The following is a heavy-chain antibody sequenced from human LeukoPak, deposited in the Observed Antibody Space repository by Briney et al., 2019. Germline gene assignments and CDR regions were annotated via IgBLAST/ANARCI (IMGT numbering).Heavy chain of an antibody. V-gene: IGHV3-23*01. D-gene: IGHD3-22*01. CDR2: ISGSGGST. J-gene: IGHJ4*02. CDR3: AREGGYYYDSSGRQFDY. CDR1: GFTFSSYA. Sequence: GGSLRLSCAASGFTFSSYAMSWVRQAPGKGLEWVSAISGSGGSTYYADSVKGRFTISRDNAKNSLYLQMNSLRAEDTAVYYCAREGGYYYDSSGRQFDYWGQGILVTVSS.